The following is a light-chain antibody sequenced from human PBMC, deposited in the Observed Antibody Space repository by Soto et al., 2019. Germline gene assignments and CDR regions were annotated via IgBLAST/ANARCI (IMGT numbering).Light chain of an antibody. CDR1: QSLVYSDGYTY. V-gene: IGKV2-30*01. CDR3: MQGTHWPPIT. CDR2: KVS. J-gene: IGKJ5*01. Sequence: DVVMTQSPLSLPVTLGQPASISCRSSQSLVYSDGYTYLNWFQQRPGQSPRRLIYKVSNRDSGVPDRFSGSGSGTDFTLKISRVEAEDVAVYYCMQGTHWPPITFGQGTRLEIK.